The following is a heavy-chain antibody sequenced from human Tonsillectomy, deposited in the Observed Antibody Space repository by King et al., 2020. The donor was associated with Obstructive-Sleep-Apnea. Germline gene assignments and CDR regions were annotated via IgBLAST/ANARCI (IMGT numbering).Heavy chain of an antibody. CDR1: GFTFDDYV. Sequence: VQLVESGGGLVQPGRSLRLSCAAAGFTFDDYVMYWVRQAPGKGLEWVSGISWNSGSIGYVDSVKGQFTISRDNAKNSLYLQMKSLRAEDTALYYCAKEYYVWGSYRANFDYWGQGTLVTVSS. D-gene: IGHD3-16*02. CDR2: ISWNSGSI. CDR3: AKEYYVWGSYRANFDY. J-gene: IGHJ4*02. V-gene: IGHV3-9*01.